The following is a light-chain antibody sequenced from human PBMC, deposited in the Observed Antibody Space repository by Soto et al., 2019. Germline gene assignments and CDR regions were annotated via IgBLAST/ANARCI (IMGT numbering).Light chain of an antibody. CDR3: HQRAGWPPT. CDR2: DAS. CDR1: RSVNNF. V-gene: IGKV3-11*01. Sequence: EIVLTQSPGTLSLSPGERATLSCRATRSVNNFAAWYQQKPGQAPSLLISDASNRATGIPDRFSGSGSGTDFTLTINSLEPEDFAVYFCHQRAGWPPTFGGGTKVDIK. J-gene: IGKJ4*01.